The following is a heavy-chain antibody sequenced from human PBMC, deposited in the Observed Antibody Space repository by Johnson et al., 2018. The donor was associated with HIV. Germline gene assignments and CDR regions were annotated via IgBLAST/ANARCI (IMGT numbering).Heavy chain of an antibody. D-gene: IGHD7-27*01. J-gene: IGHJ3*02. V-gene: IGHV3-30-3*01. CDR3: ARDLTNWGVGDAFDI. CDR1: GFTFSDYY. CDR2: ISYDGSNK. Sequence: VQLVESGGGLVKPGGSLRLSCAASGFTFSDYYMSWIRQAPGKGLDWVAVISYDGSNKYYADSVKGRFTISRDNSKNTLYLQMNSLRAEDTAVYYCARDLTNWGVGDAFDIWGQGTMVTVSS.